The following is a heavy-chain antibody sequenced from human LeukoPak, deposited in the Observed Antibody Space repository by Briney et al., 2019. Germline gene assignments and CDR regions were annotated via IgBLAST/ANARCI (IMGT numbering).Heavy chain of an antibody. D-gene: IGHD6-13*01. CDR3: ARHSARIAAAGTVAEPLDY. CDR1: GYSFASYW. CDR2: IYPGDSDT. Sequence: GESLQISCKGSGYSFASYWIGWVRQMPGKGLEWMGIIYPGDSDTRYSPSFQGQVTISADKSISTAYLQWSSLKASDTAMYYCARHSARIAAAGTVAEPLDYWGQGTLVTVSS. J-gene: IGHJ4*02. V-gene: IGHV5-51*01.